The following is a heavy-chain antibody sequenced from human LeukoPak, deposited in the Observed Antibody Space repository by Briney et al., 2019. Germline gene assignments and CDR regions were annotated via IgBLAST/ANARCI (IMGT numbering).Heavy chain of an antibody. V-gene: IGHV3-23*01. CDR3: AKDGLYYDSSGYLFDY. CDR1: GFTFSSYA. J-gene: IGHJ4*02. CDR2: ISGSGGST. D-gene: IGHD3-22*01. Sequence: GGSLRLSCAASGFTFSSYAMGWVRQAPGKGLEWVSAISGSGGSTYYADSVKGRFTISRDNSKNTLYLQMNSLRAEDTAVYYCAKDGLYYDSSGYLFDYWGQGTLVTVSS.